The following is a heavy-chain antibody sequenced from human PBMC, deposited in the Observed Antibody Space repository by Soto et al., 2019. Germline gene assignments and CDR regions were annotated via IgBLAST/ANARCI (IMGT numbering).Heavy chain of an antibody. V-gene: IGHV3-53*01. CDR2: IYRSDTT. CDR1: GFTVSDNY. CDR3: ARRRVTAAPTYYFDY. D-gene: IGHD6-13*01. Sequence: EVQLVESGGGLIQPGGSLRLSCAASGFTVSDNYMSWVRQAPGKGLEWVSIIYRSDTTYYADSVKSRFTISRDNSKNTLFLQMNSLRAEDTAVYYCARRRVTAAPTYYFDYWGQGTLVTVSS. J-gene: IGHJ4*02.